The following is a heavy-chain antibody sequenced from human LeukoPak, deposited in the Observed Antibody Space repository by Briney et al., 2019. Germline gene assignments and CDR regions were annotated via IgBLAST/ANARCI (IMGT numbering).Heavy chain of an antibody. V-gene: IGHV4-4*07. Sequence: SETLSLTCTVSGVSISSYYWSWIRQPAGKGLEWIGRIYTSGSTNYNPSLKSRVTISVDTSKNQFSLKLSSVTAADTAVYYCAREWRTYGSGSYQSWFDPWGQGTLVTVSS. J-gene: IGHJ5*02. CDR3: AREWRTYGSGSYQSWFDP. CDR1: GVSISSYY. CDR2: IYTSGST. D-gene: IGHD3-10*01.